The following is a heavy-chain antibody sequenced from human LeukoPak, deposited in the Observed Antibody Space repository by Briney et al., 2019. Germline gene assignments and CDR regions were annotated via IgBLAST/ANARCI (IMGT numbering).Heavy chain of an antibody. CDR2: IIPIFGTA. J-gene: IGHJ5*02. Sequence: SVKVSCKASGGTFSSYAISWVRQAPGQGLEWMGGIIPIFGTANYAQKFQGRVTITTDESTSTAYMELSSLRSEDTAVYYCATTLGYCSSTSCHNWFDPWGQGTLVTVSS. V-gene: IGHV1-69*05. CDR1: GGTFSSYA. CDR3: ATTLGYCSSTSCHNWFDP. D-gene: IGHD2-2*01.